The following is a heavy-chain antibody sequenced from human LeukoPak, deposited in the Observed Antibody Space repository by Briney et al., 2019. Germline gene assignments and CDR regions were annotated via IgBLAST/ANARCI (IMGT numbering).Heavy chain of an antibody. CDR1: GFTFSNYW. V-gene: IGHV3-7*04. D-gene: IGHD3-22*01. CDR2: IKHDGSED. Sequence: PGGSLRLSCAASGFTFSNYWMTWVRQAPGKGLEWVANIKHDGSEDYYLDSVKGRFTISRDNAKSSMWLQMNSLRDEDTAVYYCARVLHKRNYDSSVYYGYWGQGSLVTVSS. J-gene: IGHJ4*02. CDR3: ARVLHKRNYDSSVYYGY.